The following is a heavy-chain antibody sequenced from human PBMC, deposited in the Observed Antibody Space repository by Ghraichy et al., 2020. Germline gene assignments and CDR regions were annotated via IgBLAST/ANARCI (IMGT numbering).Heavy chain of an antibody. CDR3: GVVPAAEGYFDY. V-gene: IGHV4-39*07. CDR2: IYYSGST. CDR1: GGSISSSSYY. J-gene: IGHJ4*02. Sequence: SETLSLTCTVSGGSISSSSYYWGWIRQPPGKGLEWIGSIYYSGSTYYNPSLKSRVTISVDTSKNQFSLKLSSVTAADTAVYYCGVVPAAEGYFDYWGQGTLVTVSS. D-gene: IGHD2-2*01.